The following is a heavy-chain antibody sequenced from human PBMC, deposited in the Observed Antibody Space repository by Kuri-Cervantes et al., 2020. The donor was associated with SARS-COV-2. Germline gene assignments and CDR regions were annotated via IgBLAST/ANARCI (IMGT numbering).Heavy chain of an antibody. CDR1: GGSISSGDYY. CDR3: ARGSVGTTVRDIDY. V-gene: IGHV4-30-4*01. CDR2: IYYSGST. Sequence: SETLSLTCTVSGGSISSGDYYWSWVRQPPGKGLGWIGYIYYSGSTYYNPSLKSRVTISVDTSKNQFSLKLSSVTAADTAVYYCARGSVGTTVRDIDYWGQGTLVTVSS. J-gene: IGHJ4*02. D-gene: IGHD1/OR15-1a*01.